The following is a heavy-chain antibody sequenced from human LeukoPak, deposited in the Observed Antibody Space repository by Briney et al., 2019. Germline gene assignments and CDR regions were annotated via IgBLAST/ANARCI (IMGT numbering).Heavy chain of an antibody. V-gene: IGHV4-30-2*01. D-gene: IGHD6-13*01. CDR1: AGSISSGDYY. CDR2: IYHSGST. Sequence: SQTLSLTCTVSAGSISSGDYYWSWIRQPPGKGLEWIGYIYHSGSTYYNPSLKSRVAISVDRSKNQFSLKLSSVTAADTAVYYCARHAYAAGPDVWFDPWGQGTLVTVSS. J-gene: IGHJ5*02. CDR3: ARHAYAAGPDVWFDP.